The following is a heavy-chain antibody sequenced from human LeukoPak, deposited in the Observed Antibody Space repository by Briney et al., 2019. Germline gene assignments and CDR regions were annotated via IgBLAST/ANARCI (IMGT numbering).Heavy chain of an antibody. CDR3: ARGSIAAAGILNY. CDR2: IKQDGSEK. D-gene: IGHD6-13*01. Sequence: GGSLRLSCAASGFTFSSYWMSWVRQAPGKGLEWVANIKQDGSEKYYVDSVKGRFTISRDNAKNSLYLQMNSLRAEDTAVYYCARGSIAAAGILNYWGQGTLVTVSS. J-gene: IGHJ4*02. CDR1: GFTFSSYW. V-gene: IGHV3-7*01.